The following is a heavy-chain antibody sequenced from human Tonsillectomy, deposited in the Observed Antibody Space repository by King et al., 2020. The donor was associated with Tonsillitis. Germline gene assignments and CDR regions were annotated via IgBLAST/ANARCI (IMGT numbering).Heavy chain of an antibody. CDR3: AKPLTAAVGTGFDY. J-gene: IGHJ4*02. CDR2: IQYDGSNK. Sequence: VQLVESGGGVVQPGGSLRLSCAASGFIFSSYDMHWVRQAPGKGLEWVAFIQYDGSNKYYADSVKGRFTISRDNSKNTLYLQMNSLRAEDTALYYCAKPLTAAVGTGFDYWGQGTLVTVSS. CDR1: GFIFSSYD. D-gene: IGHD6-13*01. V-gene: IGHV3-30*02.